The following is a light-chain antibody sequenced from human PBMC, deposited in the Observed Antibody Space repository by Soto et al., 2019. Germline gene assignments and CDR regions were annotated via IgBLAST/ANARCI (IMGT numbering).Light chain of an antibody. Sequence: EIVLTQSPATLYLSPWERATLSCRASQSVSSYFAWYQQKPGQAPRLLIYDASNRATGISARFSGSGSGTDFILTIISLEPDDFAVYFCQQRGKWPVTFGQWTRVDI. CDR2: DAS. V-gene: IGKV3-11*01. J-gene: IGKJ1*01. CDR1: QSVSSY. CDR3: QQRGKWPVT.